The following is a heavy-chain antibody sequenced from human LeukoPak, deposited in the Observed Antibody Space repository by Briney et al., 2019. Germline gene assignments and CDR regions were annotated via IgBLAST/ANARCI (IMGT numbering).Heavy chain of an antibody. CDR3: AKATIFGVVDYFDY. J-gene: IGHJ4*02. CDR1: GFTFSSYA. Sequence: PGGSLRLSCAASGFTFSSYAMSWVRQAPGKGLEWVSGISSSGGRTYYADSVKGRFTISRDNSKNTLYLQMNSLRAEDTAVYYCAKATIFGVVDYFDYWGQGTLVTVSS. D-gene: IGHD3-3*01. CDR2: ISSSGGRT. V-gene: IGHV3-23*01.